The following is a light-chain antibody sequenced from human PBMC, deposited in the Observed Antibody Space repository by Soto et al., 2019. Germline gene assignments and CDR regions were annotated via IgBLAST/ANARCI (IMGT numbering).Light chain of an antibody. CDR1: RDITNY. CDR2: AAS. J-gene: IGKJ2*01. V-gene: IGKV1-17*03. Sequence: DTQMTQSPSAMSASVGDRVTITCRASRDITNYVAWFQRKPGQVPKRLIYAASSLHRGVPSRFSGSGSGTEFTLTISSLQPEDFATYYCLQHNTYPHTFGQGTKLEIK. CDR3: LQHNTYPHT.